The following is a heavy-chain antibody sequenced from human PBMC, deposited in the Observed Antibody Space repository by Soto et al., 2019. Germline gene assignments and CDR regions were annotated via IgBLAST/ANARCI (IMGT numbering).Heavy chain of an antibody. Sequence: EVQVLESGGGLEQPGGSLRLSCAASGFTFSDYAMNWVRQAPGKGLEWVSGISGSGISTHYADSVKGRFTISSDNSRNTVYLQMNVLRAEDTALYYCAKGKADICYSGHDYWGQGTMVTVSP. CDR1: GFTFSDYA. V-gene: IGHV3-23*01. J-gene: IGHJ4*02. CDR3: AKGKADICYSGHDY. D-gene: IGHD2-15*01. CDR2: ISGSGIST.